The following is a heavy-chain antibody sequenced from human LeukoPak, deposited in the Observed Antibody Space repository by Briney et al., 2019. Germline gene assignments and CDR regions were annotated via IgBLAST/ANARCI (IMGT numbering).Heavy chain of an antibody. CDR1: GFTFSSYE. D-gene: IGHD3-10*01. J-gene: IGHJ4*02. CDR3: ARDRGYYYGSGSFFDY. CDR2: ISSSGSTV. V-gene: IGHV3-48*03. Sequence: GGSLRLSCAASGFTFSSYEMNWVRKAPGEGLEWVSYISSSGSTVYYADSVKGRFTISRDNAKNSLYLQMNSLRAEDTAVYYCARDRGYYYGSGSFFDYWGQGTLVTVSS.